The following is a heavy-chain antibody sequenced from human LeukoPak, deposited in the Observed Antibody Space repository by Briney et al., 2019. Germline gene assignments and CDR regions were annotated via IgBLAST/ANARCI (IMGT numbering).Heavy chain of an antibody. CDR1: GPTLSSYC. CDR2: ISVTGDIT. CDR3: AKSHITRYPSQYKIHL. J-gene: IGHJ4*02. D-gene: IGHD1-1*01. V-gene: IGHV3-23*01. Sequence: GGSLRLSCAASGPTLSSYCMIWVRQTPQKGREWVSGISVTGDITYYADSVKGRFTIGRDNSRTTLYLQLNTLSADDTAAYHCAKSHITRYPSQYKIHLWGPGAQVIVSS.